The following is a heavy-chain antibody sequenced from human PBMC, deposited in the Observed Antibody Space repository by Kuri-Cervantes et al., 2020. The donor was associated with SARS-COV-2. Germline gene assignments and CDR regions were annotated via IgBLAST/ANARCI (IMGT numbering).Heavy chain of an antibody. D-gene: IGHD3-3*01. V-gene: IGHV3-30*02. CDR3: AKEGILEWLSFDY. J-gene: IGHJ4*02. CDR2: IRYDGSNK. CDR1: GFTFSSYG. Sequence: LSLTCAVSGFTFSSYGMHWVRQAPGKGLEWVAFIRYDGSNKYYADSVKGRFTISRDNSKNTLYLQMNSLRAEDTAVYYCAKEGILEWLSFDYWGQGTLVTVSS.